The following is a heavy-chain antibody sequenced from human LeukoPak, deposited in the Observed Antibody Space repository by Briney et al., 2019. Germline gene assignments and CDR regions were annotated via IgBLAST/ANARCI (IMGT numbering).Heavy chain of an antibody. CDR1: GFAFSSYS. Sequence: GGSLRLSCAASGFAFSSYSMNWVRQAPGKGLEWVSSISSSSSYIYYEDSVKGRFTISRDNAKNSLYLQMNSLKAEDTAVYYCARAGSSITYDYWGQGTLVTVSS. J-gene: IGHJ4*02. CDR3: ARAGSSITYDY. CDR2: ISSSSSYI. D-gene: IGHD6-13*01. V-gene: IGHV3-21*01.